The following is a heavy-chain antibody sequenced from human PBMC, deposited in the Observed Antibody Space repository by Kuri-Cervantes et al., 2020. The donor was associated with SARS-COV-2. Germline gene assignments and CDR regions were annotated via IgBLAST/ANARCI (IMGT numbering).Heavy chain of an antibody. J-gene: IGHJ6*01. CDR1: GFTFSSYG. CDR3: ARDNYDYWSSYDGRTDPEYYYNGMDV. Sequence: GESLKISCAASGFTFSSYGMHWVRQAPGKGLEWVASISRTSKYINYAESVKGRFTISRDNARDSLFLQMNSLSGEDTAVYFCARDNYDYWSSYDGRTDPEYYYNGMDVWGQGTTVTVSS. CDR2: ISRTSKYI. D-gene: IGHD3-3*01. V-gene: IGHV3-21*01.